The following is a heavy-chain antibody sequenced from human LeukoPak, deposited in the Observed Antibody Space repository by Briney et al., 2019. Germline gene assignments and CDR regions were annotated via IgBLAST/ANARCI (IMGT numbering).Heavy chain of an antibody. Sequence: GGSLRLSCAAFGFTFSNYAMSWVRQAPGKGLEWVSVISGSGGSTYYADSVKGRFTISRDSSKNTLYLQMNSLRAEDTAVYYCAKGGGIAAAGTLLDYWGQGTLVTVSS. CDR1: GFTFSNYA. CDR3: AKGGGIAAAGTLLDY. V-gene: IGHV3-23*01. CDR2: ISGSGGST. J-gene: IGHJ4*02. D-gene: IGHD6-13*01.